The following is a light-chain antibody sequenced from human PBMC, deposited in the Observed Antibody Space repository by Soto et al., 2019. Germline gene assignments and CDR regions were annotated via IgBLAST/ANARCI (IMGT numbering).Light chain of an antibody. V-gene: IGKV3-11*01. Sequence: ILVPQSASPLSLAPGERATLACTPGQSFSSYLTWYPQKPGQATRLRIYDSSNTATGIPARFSRSGSGTDFTVTISSLEPEDFAVYYCQQRSNWPTLTFGGGTKVDIK. CDR3: QQRSNWPTLT. CDR2: DSS. J-gene: IGKJ4*01. CDR1: QSFSSY.